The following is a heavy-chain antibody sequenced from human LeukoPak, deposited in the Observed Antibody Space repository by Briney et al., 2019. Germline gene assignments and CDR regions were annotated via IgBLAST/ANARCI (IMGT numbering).Heavy chain of an antibody. Sequence: GSLRLSCVASGITFSSYWMTWVRQAPGKGLEWVANIKQDGGEKYYVDSVKGRFTISRDNAKNSLYLQMNSLRADDTAVYYCARRIAATGTGGYFEPWGRGTLVSVSS. V-gene: IGHV3-7*01. CDR1: GITFSSYW. CDR2: IKQDGGEK. D-gene: IGHD6-13*01. J-gene: IGHJ2*01. CDR3: ARRIAATGTGGYFEP.